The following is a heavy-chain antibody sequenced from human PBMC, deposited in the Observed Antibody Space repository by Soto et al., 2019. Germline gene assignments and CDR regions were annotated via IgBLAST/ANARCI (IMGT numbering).Heavy chain of an antibody. CDR2: ISGSGGST. Sequence: GGSLRLSCAASGFTFSSYAMSWVRQAPGKGLEWVSAISGSGGSTYYADSVKGRFTISRDNSKNTLYLQMNSLRAEDTAVYYCARSPLNYYDTSGHEYRRNWFDSWGQGTLVTVSS. J-gene: IGHJ5*01. CDR3: ARSPLNYYDTSGHEYRRNWFDS. D-gene: IGHD3-22*01. CDR1: GFTFSSYA. V-gene: IGHV3-23*01.